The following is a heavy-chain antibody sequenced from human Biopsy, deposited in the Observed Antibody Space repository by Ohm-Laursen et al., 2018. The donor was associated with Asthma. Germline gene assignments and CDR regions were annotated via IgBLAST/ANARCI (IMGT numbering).Heavy chain of an antibody. J-gene: IGHJ6*02. CDR2: LIPVLGTP. V-gene: IGHV1-69*01. D-gene: IGHD5-12*01. Sequence: SSVEVSCKASGDSFSDYAISWVRQAPGQGLEWMGGLIPVLGTPDHAQMFEGRVTITADESTSTAYMELSSLSSEDTAVYYCARGYSGSDRIVYYYSGLEVWGQGTTVTVSS. CDR1: GDSFSDYA. CDR3: ARGYSGSDRIVYYYSGLEV.